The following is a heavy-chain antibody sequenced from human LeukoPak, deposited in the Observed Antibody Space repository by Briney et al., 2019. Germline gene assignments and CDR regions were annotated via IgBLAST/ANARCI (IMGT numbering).Heavy chain of an antibody. Sequence: GASVKVSCKASGYTFTGYYMHWVRQAPGQGLEWMGRINPNSGGTNYARKFQGRVTMTRDTSISTAYMELSRLRSDDTAVYYCARDSYGDYFPYYYYGMDVWGQGTTVTVSS. CDR2: INPNSGGT. D-gene: IGHD4-17*01. CDR3: ARDSYGDYFPYYYYGMDV. J-gene: IGHJ6*02. V-gene: IGHV1-2*06. CDR1: GYTFTGYY.